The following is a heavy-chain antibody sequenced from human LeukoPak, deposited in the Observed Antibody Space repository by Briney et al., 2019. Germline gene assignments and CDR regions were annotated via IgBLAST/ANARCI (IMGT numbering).Heavy chain of an antibody. Sequence: GGSLRLSCAASGFTFDDYAMHWVRQAPGKGLEWVSAISGSGGSTYYADSVKGRFTISRDNSKNTLYLQMNSLRAEDTAVYYCAKDNKPLVEMATILDYWGQGTLVTVSS. CDR1: GFTFDDYA. D-gene: IGHD5-24*01. V-gene: IGHV3-23*01. J-gene: IGHJ4*02. CDR2: ISGSGGST. CDR3: AKDNKPLVEMATILDY.